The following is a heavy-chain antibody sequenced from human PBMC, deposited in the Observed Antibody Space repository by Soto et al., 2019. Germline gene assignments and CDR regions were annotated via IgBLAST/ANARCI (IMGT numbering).Heavy chain of an antibody. J-gene: IGHJ4*02. D-gene: IGHD6-19*01. CDR2: ISAYNRNS. CDR3: ARTVAGKSDY. CDR1: GYSLTTYG. V-gene: IGHV1-18*04. Sequence: ASVKVSCKASGYSLTTYGINWVRQAPGQGLEWMGWISAYNRNSNYAQNLQGRVTMATDTSTNTAYMELKSLRSDDTAVYYCARTVAGKSDYWGQGTLVTVSS.